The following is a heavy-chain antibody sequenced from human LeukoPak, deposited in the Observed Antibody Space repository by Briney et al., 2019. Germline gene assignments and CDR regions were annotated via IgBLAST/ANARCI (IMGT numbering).Heavy chain of an antibody. J-gene: IGHJ4*02. CDR1: GGSISSYY. Sequence: SETLSLTCTVSGGSISSYYWSWIRQPPGKGLEWIGYIYYSGSTNYNPSLKSRVTISVDTSKNQFSLWLSSVTAADTAVYYCARVGSSWPHYYFDSWGRGTLVTVSS. D-gene: IGHD6-13*01. CDR3: ARVGSSWPHYYFDS. CDR2: IYYSGST. V-gene: IGHV4-59*01.